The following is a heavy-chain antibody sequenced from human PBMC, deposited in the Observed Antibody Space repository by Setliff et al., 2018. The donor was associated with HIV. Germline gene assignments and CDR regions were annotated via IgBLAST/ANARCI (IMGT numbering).Heavy chain of an antibody. CDR2: IYYSGST. Sequence: SETLSLTCTVSGGSISSGGYYWSWIRQQPGKGLEWIGYIYYSGSTYYNPSLKSRVTISVDTSKNQFSLKLSSVTAADTAIYFCARQFRYPNRAVAGVDYWGQGNPVTVSS. D-gene: IGHD6-19*01. CDR1: GGSISSGGYY. V-gene: IGHV4-31*03. J-gene: IGHJ4*02. CDR3: ARQFRYPNRAVAGVDY.